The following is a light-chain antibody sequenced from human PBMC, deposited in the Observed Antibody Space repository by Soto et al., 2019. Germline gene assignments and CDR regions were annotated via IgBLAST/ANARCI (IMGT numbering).Light chain of an antibody. Sequence: DIQMTQSPSSLSASVGDRVTITCQASHDISNYLNWYQHKPGKAPKLLIYGASNLETGVPSRFNGSGSGTDFTFTISSLHPEDIATYFCQYCDFLPLIGPGTSVDLK. CDR3: QYCDFLPL. V-gene: IGKV1-33*01. CDR1: HDISNY. CDR2: GAS. J-gene: IGKJ3*01.